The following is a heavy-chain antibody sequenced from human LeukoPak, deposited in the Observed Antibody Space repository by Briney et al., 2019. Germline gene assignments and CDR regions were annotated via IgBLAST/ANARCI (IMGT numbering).Heavy chain of an antibody. D-gene: IGHD2-2*01. Sequence: SETLSLTCTVYGGSISSGSYYWSWIRQPAGKGLEWIGRIYTSGSTNYNPSLKSRVTISVDTSKNQFSLKLSSVTAADTAVYYGARAPLGYCSSTSCYGNWFDPWGQGPLVTVSS. V-gene: IGHV4-61*02. CDR3: ARAPLGYCSSTSCYGNWFDP. CDR1: GGSISSGSYY. J-gene: IGHJ5*02. CDR2: IYTSGST.